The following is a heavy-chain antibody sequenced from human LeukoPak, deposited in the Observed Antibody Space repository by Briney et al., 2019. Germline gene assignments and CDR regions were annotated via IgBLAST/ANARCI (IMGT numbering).Heavy chain of an antibody. CDR2: MNPNSGNT. V-gene: IGHV1-8*01. CDR3: ARVRANSLLWFGELLYPSWFDP. Sequence: ASVKVSCKASGYTFTSYDINWVRQATGQGLEWMGWMNPNSGNTGYAQKFQGRVTVTRNTSISTAYMELSSLRSEDTAVYYCARVRANSLLWFGELLYPSWFDPWGQGTLVTVSS. CDR1: GYTFTSYD. D-gene: IGHD3-10*01. J-gene: IGHJ5*02.